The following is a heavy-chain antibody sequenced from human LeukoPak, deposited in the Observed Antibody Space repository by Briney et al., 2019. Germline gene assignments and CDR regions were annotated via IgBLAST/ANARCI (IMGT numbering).Heavy chain of an antibody. D-gene: IGHD5-18*01. J-gene: IGHJ4*02. CDR1: GGSFSGYY. CDR2: INHSGST. Sequence: SETLSLTCAVYGGSFSGYYWSWIRQPPGKGLEWIGEINHSGSTNYNPSLKSRVTISVDTSKNQFSLKLSSVTAADTAVYYCARHNGYSFGRQDYWGQGTLVTVSS. V-gene: IGHV4-34*01. CDR3: ARHNGYSFGRQDY.